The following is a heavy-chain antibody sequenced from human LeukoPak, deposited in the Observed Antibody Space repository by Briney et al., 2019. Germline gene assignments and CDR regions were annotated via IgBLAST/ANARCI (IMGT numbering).Heavy chain of an antibody. CDR2: IYTSGST. CDR1: GGSISSGSYY. CDR3: ARVRSSSGWYAY. V-gene: IGHV4-61*02. J-gene: IGHJ4*02. D-gene: IGHD6-19*01. Sequence: PSETLSLTCTVFGGSISSGSYYWSWIRQPAGKGLEWIGRIYTSGSTNYNPSLKSRVTISVDTSKNQFSLKLSSVTAADTAVYYCARVRSSSGWYAYWGQGTLVTVSS.